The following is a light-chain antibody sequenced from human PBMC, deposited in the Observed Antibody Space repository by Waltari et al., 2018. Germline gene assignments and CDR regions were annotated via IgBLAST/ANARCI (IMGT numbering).Light chain of an antibody. CDR1: SSDVGRYHL. CDR2: EGI. Sequence: QSALTQPASVSGSPGQSIPISCTGTSSDVGRYHLVPWYQQPPGNAPKLMIYEGIKRPSGVSNRFAGSKSGNTASLTISGLQAEDEADYYCCSYAGSSTWVFGGGTKLTVL. J-gene: IGLJ3*02. V-gene: IGLV2-23*01. CDR3: CSYAGSSTWV.